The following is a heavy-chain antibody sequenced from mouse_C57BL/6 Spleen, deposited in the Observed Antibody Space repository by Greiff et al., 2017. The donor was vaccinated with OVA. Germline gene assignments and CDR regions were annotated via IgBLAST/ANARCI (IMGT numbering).Heavy chain of an antibody. V-gene: IGHV1-82*01. CDR3: ARRNGYYVDY. J-gene: IGHJ2*01. CDR2: IYPGDGGT. CDR1: GYAFSSSW. Sequence: QVQLQQSGPELVKPGASVKISCKASGYAFSSSWMNWVKQRPGKGLEWIGRIYPGDGGTNYNGKFKGKATLTADKSSSTAYMQLSSLTSEDAAVYFCARRNGYYVDYWGQGTTLTVSS. D-gene: IGHD2-2*01.